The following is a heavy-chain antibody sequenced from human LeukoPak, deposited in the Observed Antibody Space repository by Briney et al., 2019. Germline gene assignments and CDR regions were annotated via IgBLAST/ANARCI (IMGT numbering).Heavy chain of an antibody. V-gene: IGHV3-23*01. CDR1: GFTFSGYA. Sequence: GGSLRLSCAGSGFTFSGYAMSWVRQSPGKGLEWVSAISDSGDGTYYADSVRARFTISRDNSKNTVDLQMSSLRAEDTAVYYCVREVSGWPNNWFDPWGQGTLVTVSS. J-gene: IGHJ5*02. CDR3: VREVSGWPNNWFDP. D-gene: IGHD6-19*01. CDR2: ISDSGDGT.